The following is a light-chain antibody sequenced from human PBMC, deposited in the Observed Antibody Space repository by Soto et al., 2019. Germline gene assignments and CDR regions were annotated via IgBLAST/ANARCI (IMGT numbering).Light chain of an antibody. V-gene: IGKV3-20*01. Sequence: EIVLTQSPGTLSLSPGERATLSCRASQSVSSSFLSWYQQKPGQAPRLLIYGASSRATGLPDTFSGSGSGTDFTLTISRLEPEDVAVYYCQQYGSSPLTFGGGTKVEIK. CDR1: QSVSSSF. CDR3: QQYGSSPLT. J-gene: IGKJ4*01. CDR2: GAS.